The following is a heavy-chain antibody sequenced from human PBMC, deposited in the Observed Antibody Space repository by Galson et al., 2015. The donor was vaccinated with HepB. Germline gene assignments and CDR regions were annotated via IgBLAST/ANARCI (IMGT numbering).Heavy chain of an antibody. CDR1: ADRVSSNTAA. CDR3: AKEEDNTVRGYFDL. J-gene: IGHJ2*01. CDR2: TYYRSKWYN. V-gene: IGHV6-1*01. D-gene: IGHD4-17*01. Sequence: SAISADRVSSNTAASNWIRQSPSRGLEWLERTYYRSKWYNDNAVSVKSRITINPDTSKNQFSLQLNSVTLDYTAVCYCAKEEDNTVRGYFDLWGRGTLVTVSS.